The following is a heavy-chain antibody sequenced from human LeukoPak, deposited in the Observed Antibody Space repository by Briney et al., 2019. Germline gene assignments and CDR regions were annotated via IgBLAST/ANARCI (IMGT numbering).Heavy chain of an antibody. CDR3: VRAGGYSYGPGGY. D-gene: IGHD5-18*01. Sequence: GGSLRLSCAASGFTFNTHRMHWVRQAPGKGLLGVSHINSDGSITDYADSVKGRFTISRDNARNTLYLQMNSLRVEDTAVYYCVRAGGYSYGPGGYWGQGTLVTVSS. V-gene: IGHV3-74*01. J-gene: IGHJ4*02. CDR2: INSDGSIT. CDR1: GFTFNTHR.